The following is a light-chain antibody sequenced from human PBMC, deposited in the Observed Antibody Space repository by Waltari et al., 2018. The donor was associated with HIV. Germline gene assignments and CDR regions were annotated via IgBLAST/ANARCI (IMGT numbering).Light chain of an antibody. CDR3: QSYDSSNQWV. V-gene: IGLV6-57*01. CDR1: SGSIASNF. J-gene: IGLJ3*02. CDR2: EDN. Sequence: NFMLAQPHSVSGSPGKTVTMSCTRSSGSIASNFVQWYRQRPDSSPTILIYEDNQRPAGVPERVSGSIDSSSNSASLTISGLKTEDEADYYCQSYDSSNQWVFGGGTKLTVL.